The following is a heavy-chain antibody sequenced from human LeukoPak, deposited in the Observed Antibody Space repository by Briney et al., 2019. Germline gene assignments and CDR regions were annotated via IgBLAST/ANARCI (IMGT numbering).Heavy chain of an antibody. J-gene: IGHJ5*02. CDR2: IYYSGST. CDR3: ATTAGGYYDLDHWFDP. D-gene: IGHD3-22*01. Sequence: SETLSLTCTVSGGSISSSSYYWGWIRQPPGKGLEWIGSIYYSGSTYYNPSLKSRVPISVDTSKNQFSLKLSSVTAADTAVYYCATTAGGYYDLDHWFDPWGQGTLVTVSS. V-gene: IGHV4-39*07. CDR1: GGSISSSSYY.